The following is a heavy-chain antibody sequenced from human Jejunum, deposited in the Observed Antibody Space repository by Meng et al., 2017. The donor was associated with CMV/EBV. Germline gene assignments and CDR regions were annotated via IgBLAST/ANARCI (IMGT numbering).Heavy chain of an antibody. D-gene: IGHD3-3*02. Sequence: AGFTFGTYAMGWVRQAPGKGLEWVSTMKSTGSPTYYAGAVEGRFTISRENSKNTLYLQMNSLRAEDTALYYCAKVGGGPSILRDYWGQGTLVTVSS. CDR1: GFTFGTYA. CDR2: MKSTGSPT. V-gene: IGHV3-23*05. J-gene: IGHJ4*02. CDR3: AKVGGGPSILRDY.